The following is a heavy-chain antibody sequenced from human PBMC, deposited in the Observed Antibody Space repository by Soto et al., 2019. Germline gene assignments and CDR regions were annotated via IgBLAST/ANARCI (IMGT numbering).Heavy chain of an antibody. V-gene: IGHV1-18*04. D-gene: IGHD7-27*01. CDR3: ARGTNWGGYYYYGMDV. CDR1: GYTFTGDY. Sequence: GASVKVSCKASGYTFTGDYMHWVRQAPGQGLEWMGWISAYNGNTNYAQKLQGRVTMTTDTSTSTAYMELRSLRSDDTAVYYCARGTNWGGYYYYGMDVWGQGTTVTVSS. CDR2: ISAYNGNT. J-gene: IGHJ6*02.